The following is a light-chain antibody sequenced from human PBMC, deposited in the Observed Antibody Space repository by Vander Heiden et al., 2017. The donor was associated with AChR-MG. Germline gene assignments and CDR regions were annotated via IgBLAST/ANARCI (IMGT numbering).Light chain of an antibody. J-gene: IGKJ4*01. Sequence: VLTQSPGTLSLSPGQRATLSGRTSQSVSSSYLARHQQKPGQAPRLLICGASSSAAPIPDRFSGTGSGTDFPLTIMRLEPEDFAVYYCHQEWSSGHTFSGGTKVELK. CDR3: HQEWSSGHT. CDR2: GAS. V-gene: IGKV3-20*01. CDR1: QSVSSSY.